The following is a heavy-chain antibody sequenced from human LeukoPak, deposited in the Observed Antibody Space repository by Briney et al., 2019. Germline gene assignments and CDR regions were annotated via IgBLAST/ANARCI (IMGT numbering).Heavy chain of an antibody. D-gene: IGHD6-19*01. Sequence: SETLSLTCTVSGGSISSYYWSWIRQPPGKGLEWIGYIYTSGSTNYNPSLKSRVTISVDTSKNQFSLKLSSVTAAGTAVYYCARGYSSGLSAAFDIWGQGTMVTVSS. V-gene: IGHV4-4*09. CDR1: GGSISSYY. CDR2: IYTSGST. CDR3: ARGYSSGLSAAFDI. J-gene: IGHJ3*02.